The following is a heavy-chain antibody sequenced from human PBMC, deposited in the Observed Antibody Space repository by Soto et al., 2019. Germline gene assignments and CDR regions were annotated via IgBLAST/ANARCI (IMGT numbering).Heavy chain of an antibody. Sequence: QVQLVQSGADVKKPGSSVTVSCKASGDTFNNYTFNWVRQASGQGLEWMGGIMPFFGTANYAQKFQDRLTISADELTRTAYMELRSLRSEDTAVYFCARGVAVAGTTPLRFDLWGQGTLVTVS. CDR2: IMPFFGTA. J-gene: IGHJ5*02. CDR1: GDTFNNYT. V-gene: IGHV1-69*01. D-gene: IGHD6-19*01. CDR3: ARGVAVAGTTPLRFDL.